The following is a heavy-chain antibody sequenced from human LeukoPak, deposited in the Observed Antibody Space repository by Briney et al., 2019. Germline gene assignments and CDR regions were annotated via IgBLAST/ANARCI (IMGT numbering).Heavy chain of an antibody. CDR1: GGSFSGYY. Sequence: SETLSLTCAVYGGSFSGYYWSWIRQPPGKGLEWIGYIYYSGSTYYNPSLKSRVTISVDTSKNQFSLKLSSVTAADTAVYYCARVSGVVHVDYWGQGTLVTVSS. V-gene: IGHV4-30-4*08. CDR2: IYYSGST. J-gene: IGHJ4*02. D-gene: IGHD3-3*01. CDR3: ARVSGVVHVDY.